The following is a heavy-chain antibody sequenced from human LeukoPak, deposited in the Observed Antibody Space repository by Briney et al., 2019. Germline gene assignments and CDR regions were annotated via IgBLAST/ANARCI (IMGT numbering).Heavy chain of an antibody. J-gene: IGHJ4*02. D-gene: IGHD1-26*01. CDR1: GGSISSYY. CDR3: ARGGGSYYYND. CDR2: IYYSGST. V-gene: IGHV4-59*01. Sequence: PSETLSLTCTVSGGSISSYYWSWIRQPPGKGLEWIGYIYYSGSTNYNPSLKSRVTISVDTSKNQFSLKLSSVTAADTAVYYCARGGGSYYYNDWGQGTLVTVSS.